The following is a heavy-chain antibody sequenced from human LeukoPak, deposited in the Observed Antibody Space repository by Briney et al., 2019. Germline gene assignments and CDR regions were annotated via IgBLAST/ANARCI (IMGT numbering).Heavy chain of an antibody. Sequence: PGGSLRLSCSASVFTFSSYAMHGVRQAPGKGLEYVSAISSNGGSTYYADSVKGRFTISRDNSKNTLYLQMSSLRAEDTAVYYRVKDGSESYYIQSGSFDYWGQGTLVTVSS. CDR2: ISSNGGST. CDR1: VFTFSSYA. CDR3: VKDGSESYYIQSGSFDY. D-gene: IGHD1-26*01. V-gene: IGHV3-64D*09. J-gene: IGHJ4*02.